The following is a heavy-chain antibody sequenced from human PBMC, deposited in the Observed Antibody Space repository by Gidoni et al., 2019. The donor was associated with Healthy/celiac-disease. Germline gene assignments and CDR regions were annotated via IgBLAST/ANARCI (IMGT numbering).Heavy chain of an antibody. V-gene: IGHV3-23*01. CDR2: ISGSGGST. CDR1: GFTFSSYA. Sequence: EVQLLESGGGLVQPGGSLRLSCAASGFTFSSYAMSWVRQAPRKGLEWVSAISGSGGSTYYADSVKGRFTISRDNSKNTLYLQMNSLRAEDTAVYYCAKRGSRGGVVVMPNDAFDIWGQGTMVTVSS. CDR3: AKRGSRGGVVVMPNDAFDI. J-gene: IGHJ3*02. D-gene: IGHD3-22*01.